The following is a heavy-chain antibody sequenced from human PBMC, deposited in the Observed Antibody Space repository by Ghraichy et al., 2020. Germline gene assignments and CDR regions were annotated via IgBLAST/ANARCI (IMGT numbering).Heavy chain of an antibody. J-gene: IGHJ4*02. Sequence: SQTLSLTCAVYGGSFSGYYWSWIRQPPGKGLEWIGEINHSGSTNYNPSLKSRVTISVDTSKNQFSLKLSSVTAADTAVYYCARGPGYCSSTSCYTGDYWGQGTLVTVSS. CDR1: GGSFSGYY. CDR2: INHSGST. V-gene: IGHV4-34*01. D-gene: IGHD2-2*02. CDR3: ARGPGYCSSTSCYTGDY.